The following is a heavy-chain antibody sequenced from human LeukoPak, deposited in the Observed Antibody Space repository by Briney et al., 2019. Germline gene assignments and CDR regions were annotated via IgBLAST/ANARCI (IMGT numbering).Heavy chain of an antibody. CDR1: GGSITSTYY. D-gene: IGHD3-9*01. CDR3: ARGGPDFDWLLPFDY. V-gene: IGHV4-39*01. Sequence: SETLSLACSVSGGSITSTYYWGWIRQPPGKGLEWIGSMYYSGSTYYNPSLKSRVTMSVDTSKNQFSLKLSSVTAADTAVYYCARGGPDFDWLLPFDYWGQGTLVTVSS. J-gene: IGHJ4*02. CDR2: MYYSGST.